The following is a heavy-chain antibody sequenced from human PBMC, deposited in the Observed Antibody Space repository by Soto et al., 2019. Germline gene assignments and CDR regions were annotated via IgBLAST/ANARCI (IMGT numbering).Heavy chain of an antibody. J-gene: IGHJ4*02. CDR2: INTNGDTA. CDR1: GFTFSNYA. CDR3: VPAAGFTRSY. Sequence: EVQLLESGGDLVQPGGSLRLSCAASGFTFSNYAMSWVRQAPGKGLDWVSTINTNGDTAYYSASVKGRFTISRDNSKDTLFLQMIRLSAEDTALYFCVPAAGFTRSYWGQGTLVTVSS. D-gene: IGHD3-10*01. V-gene: IGHV3-23*01.